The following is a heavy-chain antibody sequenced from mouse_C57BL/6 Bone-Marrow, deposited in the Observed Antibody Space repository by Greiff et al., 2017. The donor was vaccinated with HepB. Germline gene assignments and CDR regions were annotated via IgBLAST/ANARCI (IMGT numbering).Heavy chain of an antibody. CDR2: FYPGSGSI. Sequence: VQLQRFGADLVKPGASVRLSCKASGSTFTEYPKPWVKQRPGQGLEWIGWFYPGSGSIKYNEKFKDKATLTADKSSSTVYMELSRLTSEDSAVYFCARHPYSSGYGYAMDYWGQGTSVTVSS. CDR1: GSTFTEYP. V-gene: IGHV1-62-2*01. D-gene: IGHD3-2*02. CDR3: ARHPYSSGYGYAMDY. J-gene: IGHJ4*01.